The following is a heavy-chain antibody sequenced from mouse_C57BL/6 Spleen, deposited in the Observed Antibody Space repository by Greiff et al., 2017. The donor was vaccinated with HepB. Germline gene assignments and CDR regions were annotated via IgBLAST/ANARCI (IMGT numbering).Heavy chain of an antibody. Sequence: EVMLVESGGGLVKPGGSLKLSCAASGFTFSDYGMHWVRQAPEKGLEWVAYISSGSSTIYYADTVKGRFTISRDNAKNTLFLQMTSLRSEDTAMYYCARDYSTYLAWFAYWGQGTLVTVSA. CDR2: ISSGSSTI. CDR1: GFTFSDYG. D-gene: IGHD2-5*01. J-gene: IGHJ3*01. V-gene: IGHV5-17*01. CDR3: ARDYSTYLAWFAY.